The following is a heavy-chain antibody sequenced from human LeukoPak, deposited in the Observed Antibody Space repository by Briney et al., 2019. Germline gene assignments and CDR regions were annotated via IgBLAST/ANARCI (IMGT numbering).Heavy chain of an antibody. D-gene: IGHD3-10*01. Sequence: GGSLRLSCAASGFTFSSYWMSWVRQAPGKGLEWVANIKQDGSEKYYVDSVKGRFTISRDNAKNSLYLQMNSLRAEDTAVYRCANRLYGSGSYRFDYWGQGTPVTVSS. CDR1: GFTFSSYW. CDR2: IKQDGSEK. V-gene: IGHV3-7*03. CDR3: ANRLYGSGSYRFDY. J-gene: IGHJ4*02.